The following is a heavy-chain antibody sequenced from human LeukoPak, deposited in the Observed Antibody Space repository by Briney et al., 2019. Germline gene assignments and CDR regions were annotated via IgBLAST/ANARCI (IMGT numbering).Heavy chain of an antibody. CDR2: ISGSGGST. V-gene: IGHV3-23*01. Sequence: GGSLRLSCAASGFTFSSYAMSWVRQAPGKGLEWISGISGSGGSTHYADSVKGRFTTSRDTSKNTLFLQMNSLRPEDTAVYYCARVSAPELQLEYFQHWGQGTLVTVSS. CDR1: GFTFSSYA. J-gene: IGHJ1*01. D-gene: IGHD6-13*01. CDR3: ARVSAPELQLEYFQH.